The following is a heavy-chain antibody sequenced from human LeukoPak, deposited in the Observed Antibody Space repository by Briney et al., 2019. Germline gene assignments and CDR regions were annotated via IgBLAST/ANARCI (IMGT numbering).Heavy chain of an antibody. CDR2: IGGRGDTT. CDR3: VKDRGGLVDTACLES. Sequence: GGLRRLSCSASGFYFGGYAMSWVRQAPGKGLEWVSGIGGRGDTTSYADSVKGRLTISRDNSKNILYLQMSSLRGEDTAVYYCVKDRGGLVDTACLESWGQATMV. V-gene: IGHV3-23*01. J-gene: IGHJ4*02. CDR1: GFYFGGYA. D-gene: IGHD5-18*01.